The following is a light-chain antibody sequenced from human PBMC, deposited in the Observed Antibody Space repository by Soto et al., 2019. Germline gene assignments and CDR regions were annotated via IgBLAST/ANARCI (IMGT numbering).Light chain of an antibody. CDR1: QSVSSN. CDR2: DAS. V-gene: IGKV3D-15*01. Sequence: ETVMTQSPGTLSVSPGEGATLSCRASQSVSSNLAWYQQKPGQAPRLLIYDASTRATGIPARFSGSGSGTEFPLTISSLQSEDFAVYYCEQYHEWPLTFGGGTKVEIK. CDR3: EQYHEWPLT. J-gene: IGKJ4*01.